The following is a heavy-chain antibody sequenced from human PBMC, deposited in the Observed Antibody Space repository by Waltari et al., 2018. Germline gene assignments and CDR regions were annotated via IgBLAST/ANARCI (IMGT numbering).Heavy chain of an antibody. CDR3: ARRIQLWLRGSGDWFDP. V-gene: IGHV4-4*07. Sequence: QVQLQESGPGLVKPSETLSLTCTVSGGSISSYYWSWIRQPAGKGLEWIGHVYSSGSTNYNPSLKSRVTISVDNSNNQFSLKLGSVTAADTAVYYCARRIQLWLRGSGDWFDPWGQGTLVTVSS. J-gene: IGHJ5*02. D-gene: IGHD5-18*01. CDR2: VYSSGST. CDR1: GGSISSYY.